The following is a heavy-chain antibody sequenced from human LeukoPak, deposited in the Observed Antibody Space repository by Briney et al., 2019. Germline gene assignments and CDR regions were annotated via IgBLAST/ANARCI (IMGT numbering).Heavy chain of an antibody. D-gene: IGHD6-13*01. J-gene: IGHJ5*02. CDR3: ARDGVPAGTENWFDP. V-gene: IGHV1-18*01. CDR2: ISAYNGNT. Sequence: ASVKVSCKASGYTFTSYGISWARQAPGQGLEWMGWISAYNGNTNYAQKLQGRVTMTTDTSTSTAYMELRSLGSDDTAVYYCARDGVPAGTENWFDPWGQGTLVTVSS. CDR1: GYTFTSYG.